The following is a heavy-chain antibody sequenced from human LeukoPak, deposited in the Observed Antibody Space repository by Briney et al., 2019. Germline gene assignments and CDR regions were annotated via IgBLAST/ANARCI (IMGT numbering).Heavy chain of an antibody. Sequence: ASVKVSCKASGYTFTGYYMHWVRQAPGQGLEWMGWINPNSGGTNYAQKFQGWVTMTRDTSISTAYIELSRLRSDDTAVYYCAISYGGNQLHDAFDIWGQGTMVTVSS. D-gene: IGHD4-23*01. V-gene: IGHV1-2*04. J-gene: IGHJ3*02. CDR2: INPNSGGT. CDR3: AISYGGNQLHDAFDI. CDR1: GYTFTGYY.